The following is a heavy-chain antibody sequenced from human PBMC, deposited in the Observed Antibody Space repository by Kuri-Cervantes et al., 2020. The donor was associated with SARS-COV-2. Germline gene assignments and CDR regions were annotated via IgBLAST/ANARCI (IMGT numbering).Heavy chain of an antibody. CDR1: GGSFNNYY. Sequence: SETLSLTCTVAGGSFNNYYWSWIRQPPGKGLEWIGYLFYTGSTKYNPSLKSRVSISVDTSKNQFSLKLSSVTAADTAVYYCARQNTYYDILTGFALDYWGQGTLVTVSS. D-gene: IGHD3-9*01. CDR3: ARQNTYYDILTGFALDY. CDR2: LFYTGST. J-gene: IGHJ4*02. V-gene: IGHV4-59*12.